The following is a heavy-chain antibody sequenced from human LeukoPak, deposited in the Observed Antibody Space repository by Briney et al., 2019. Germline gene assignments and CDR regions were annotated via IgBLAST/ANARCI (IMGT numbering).Heavy chain of an antibody. CDR1: GFTFSNYW. J-gene: IGHJ4*02. D-gene: IGHD1/OR15-1a*01. CDR2: IKQDGSEK. Sequence: QSGGSLRLSCAASGFTFSNYWMSWVRQAPGKGLEWVANIKQDGSEKNYVDSVKGRFIISRDNAKNSLYLQMNSLRVEDTAVYYCARGNTCAEWGQGTLVTVSS. CDR3: ARGNTCAE. V-gene: IGHV3-7*01.